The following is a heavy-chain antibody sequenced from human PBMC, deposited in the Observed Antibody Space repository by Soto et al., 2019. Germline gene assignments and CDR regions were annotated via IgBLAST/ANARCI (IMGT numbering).Heavy chain of an antibody. CDR1: GYAFTNYY. V-gene: IGHV1-46*01. CDR2: INPSGGST. D-gene: IGHD6-6*01. Sequence: ASVKGSYNESGYAFTNYYRPWVRHAPAQGLELMGIINPSGGSTSYAQKFQGRVTMTRDTSTSTVYMELSSLRSEDTAVYYCARDEIPRGSPSSQGLYSYYGMDVRGQGTMV. J-gene: IGHJ6*02. CDR3: ARDEIPRGSPSSQGLYSYYGMDV.